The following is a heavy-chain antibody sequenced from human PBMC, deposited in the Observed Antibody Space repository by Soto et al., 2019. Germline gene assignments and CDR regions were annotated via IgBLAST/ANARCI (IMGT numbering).Heavy chain of an antibody. J-gene: IGHJ4*03. D-gene: IGHD3-10*01. V-gene: IGHV3-23*01. CDR1: GFTFSTYA. CDR2: ISGGGGPT. Sequence: GSLRLSCTASGFTFSTYAMTWVRQAPGKGLEWVSAISGGGGPTYYADSVKGRFTISRDNSKNTLYLQMNSLRADDTAVYYCAKVSRFLDSGLIWGQGTLVTVSS. CDR3: AKVSRFLDSGLI.